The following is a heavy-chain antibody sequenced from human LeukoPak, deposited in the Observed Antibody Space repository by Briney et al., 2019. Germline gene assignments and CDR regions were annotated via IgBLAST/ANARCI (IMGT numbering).Heavy chain of an antibody. CDR2: IVVGSGNT. V-gene: IGHV1-58*01. Sequence: ASAKVSCKASGFTFTSSAVQWVRQARGQRLEWIGWIVVGSGNTNYAQKFQERVTITRDMSTSTAYMELSSLRSEDTAVYYCAAMKYSYDSGDAFDIWGQGTMVTVSS. J-gene: IGHJ3*02. CDR3: AAMKYSYDSGDAFDI. D-gene: IGHD5-18*01. CDR1: GFTFTSSA.